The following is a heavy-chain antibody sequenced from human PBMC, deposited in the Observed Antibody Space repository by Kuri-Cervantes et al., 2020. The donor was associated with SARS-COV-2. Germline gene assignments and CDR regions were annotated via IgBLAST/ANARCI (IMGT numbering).Heavy chain of an antibody. D-gene: IGHD3-22*01. CDR3: AKDPWAVVVSGAFDT. Sequence: GGSLRLSCAVSGFTFSSYSMNWVRQAPGKGLEWVSTINYNDESTYHADSVKGPFTSSRDNSHNTLFLQMYNLMAEDTAAYYCAKDPWAVVVSGAFDTWGQGTMVTVSS. CDR2: INYNDEST. V-gene: IGHV3-23*01. J-gene: IGHJ3*02. CDR1: GFTFSSYS.